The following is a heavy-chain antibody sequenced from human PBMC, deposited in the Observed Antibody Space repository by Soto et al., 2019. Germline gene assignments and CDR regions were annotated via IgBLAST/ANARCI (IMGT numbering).Heavy chain of an antibody. D-gene: IGHD3-3*01. CDR3: ARLIGTDSLSVFGSGYYAFDI. J-gene: IGHJ3*02. Sequence: GASVKVSCKASGYTFTSYGISWVRQAPGQGLEWMGWISAYNGNTNYAQKLQGRVTMTTDTSTSTAYMELRSLRSDDTAVYYCARLIGTDSLSVFGSGYYAFDIWGQGTMVTGSS. V-gene: IGHV1-18*01. CDR1: GYTFTSYG. CDR2: ISAYNGNT.